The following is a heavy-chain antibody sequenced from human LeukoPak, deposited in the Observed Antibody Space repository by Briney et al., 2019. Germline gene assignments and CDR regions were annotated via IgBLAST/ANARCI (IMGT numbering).Heavy chain of an antibody. J-gene: IGHJ4*02. CDR1: GYTFTSYG. Sequence: KVSCKASGYTFTSYGISWVRQAPGQGLEWMGWISAYNGNTNYAQKLQGRVTMTTDTSTSTAYMELRSLRSDDTAVYYCARDQGAVAGTGDFDYWGQGTLVTVSS. D-gene: IGHD6-19*01. CDR3: ARDQGAVAGTGDFDY. V-gene: IGHV1-18*01. CDR2: ISAYNGNT.